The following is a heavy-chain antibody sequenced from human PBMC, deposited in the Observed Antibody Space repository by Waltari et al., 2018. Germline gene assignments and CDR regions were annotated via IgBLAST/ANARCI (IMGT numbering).Heavy chain of an antibody. CDR3: ARDRTPGGEWSDY. CDR1: GGSISSGDYY. J-gene: IGHJ4*02. D-gene: IGHD3-3*01. V-gene: IGHV4-30-4*08. CDR2: IYYSGST. Sequence: QVQLQESGPGLVKPSQTLSLTCTVSGGSISSGDYYWSWIRQPPGKGLEWIGYIYYSGSTYYNPALKRRVTISVDTSKNHFSLKLSSVTAADTAVYYCARDRTPGGEWSDYWGQGTLVTVSS.